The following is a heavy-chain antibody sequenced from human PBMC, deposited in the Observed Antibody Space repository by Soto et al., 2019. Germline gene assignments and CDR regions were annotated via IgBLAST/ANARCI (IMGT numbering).Heavy chain of an antibody. V-gene: IGHV1-69*01. Sequence: QVQLVQSGAEVKKPGSSVKVSYKASGGTFSSYAISWVRQAPGQGLEWMGGIIPIFGTANYAQKFQGRVTITADESTSTAYMELSSLRSEDTAVYYCARCAGRSSSSSGWFDPWGQGTLVTVSS. CDR3: ARCAGRSSSSSGWFDP. CDR1: GGTFSSYA. J-gene: IGHJ5*02. CDR2: IIPIFGTA. D-gene: IGHD6-6*01.